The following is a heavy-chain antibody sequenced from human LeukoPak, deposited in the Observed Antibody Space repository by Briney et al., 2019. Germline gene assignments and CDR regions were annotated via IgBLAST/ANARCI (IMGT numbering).Heavy chain of an antibody. CDR2: INPSGGST. CDR3: ARDRATRGPFDY. J-gene: IGHJ4*02. D-gene: IGHD3-10*01. Sequence: ASVKVSCKASGYTFTSYYMHWVRQAPGQGLEWMGIINPSGGSTSYAQKFQGRVTMTRDTSTSTVCMELSSLRSEDTAVYYCARDRATRGPFDYWGQGTLVTVSS. CDR1: GYTFTSYY. V-gene: IGHV1-46*01.